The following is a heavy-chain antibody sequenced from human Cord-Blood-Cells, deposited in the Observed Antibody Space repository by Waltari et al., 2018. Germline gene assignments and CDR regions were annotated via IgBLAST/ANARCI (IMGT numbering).Heavy chain of an antibody. CDR2: IYYSGST. V-gene: IGHV4-30-4*08. CDR1: GGSISSGDYY. J-gene: IGHJ2*01. Sequence: QVQLQESGPGLVKPSQTLSLTCTVSGGSISSGDYYWSWIRQPPGKGLEWIGYIYYSGSTYYNPSLKSRVTISVDTSKSQFSLKLSAVTAANTAVYYCARDIATYSVWGYFDLWGRGTLVTVSS. CDR3: ARDIATYSVWGYFDL. D-gene: IGHD1-26*01.